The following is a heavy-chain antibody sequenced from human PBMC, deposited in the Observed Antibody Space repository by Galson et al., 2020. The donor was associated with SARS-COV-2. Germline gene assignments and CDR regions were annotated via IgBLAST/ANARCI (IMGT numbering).Heavy chain of an antibody. CDR3: ARLGSTSVYYYYYYYMDV. D-gene: IGHD2-2*01. CDR1: GYSFTSYW. CDR2: IYPGDSDT. V-gene: IGHV5-51*01. Sequence: GESLKISCKGSGYSFTSYWIGWVRQMPGKGLEWMGIIYPGDSDTRYSPSFQGQVTISADKSISTAYLQWSSLKASDTAMYYCARLGSTSVYYYYYYYMDVWGKGTTVTVS. J-gene: IGHJ6*03.